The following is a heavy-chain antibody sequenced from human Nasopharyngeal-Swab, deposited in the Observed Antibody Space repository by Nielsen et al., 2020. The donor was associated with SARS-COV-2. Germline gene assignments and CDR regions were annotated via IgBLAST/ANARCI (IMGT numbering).Heavy chain of an antibody. CDR1: GYTFTSYG. CDR2: ISAYNGNT. V-gene: IGHV1-18*04. CDR3: ARGGWKRYYYYYYMDV. D-gene: IGHD6-19*01. Sequence: ASVKVSCKASGYTFTSYGISWVRQAPGQGLEWMGWISAYNGNTNYAQKFQGRVTITADESTSTAYMELSSLRSEDTAVYYCARGGWKRYYYYYYMDVWGKGTTVTVSS. J-gene: IGHJ6*03.